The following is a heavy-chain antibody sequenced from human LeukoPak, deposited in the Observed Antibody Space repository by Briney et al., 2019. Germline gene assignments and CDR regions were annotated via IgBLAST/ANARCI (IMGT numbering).Heavy chain of an antibody. D-gene: IGHD6-19*01. CDR1: GFTFSDHY. V-gene: IGHV3-72*01. J-gene: IGHJ5*02. CDR2: TRNKASSYTT. Sequence: GGSLRLSCAASGFTFSDHYMDWVRQAPGKGLEWVGRTRNKASSYTTEYAASVEGRFTISRDDSKSSLYLQMNSLKTEDTAVYYCARDSGYSSGWAWFDPWGQGTLVTVSS. CDR3: ARDSGYSSGWAWFDP.